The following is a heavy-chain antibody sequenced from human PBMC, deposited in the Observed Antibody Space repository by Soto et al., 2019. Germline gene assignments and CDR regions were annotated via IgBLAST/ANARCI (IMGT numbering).Heavy chain of an antibody. J-gene: IGHJ4*02. Sequence: QVQLVQSGAEVKKPGSSVRVSCRTSGGTFKKYGFSWVRQAPGQGLEWMGGIIPMYGIANYGQIFQGRLTITAGESTTTVYMDLTVLKTDNTAFYYWAGEVGATGFHVWGQGTQVIVYS. V-gene: IGHV1-69*12. D-gene: IGHD1-26*01. CDR3: AGEVGATGFHV. CDR1: GGTFKKYG. CDR2: IIPMYGIA.